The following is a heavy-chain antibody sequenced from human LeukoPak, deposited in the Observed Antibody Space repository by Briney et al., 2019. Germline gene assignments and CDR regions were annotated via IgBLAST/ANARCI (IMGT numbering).Heavy chain of an antibody. J-gene: IGHJ5*02. CDR3: ASSGSSRFRGWFDP. V-gene: IGHV4-30-2*01. Sequence: PSETLSLTCAVSGGSISSGGYSWSWLRQPPGKGLEWIGYIYHSGSTYYNPSLKSRVTISVDRSKNQFSLKLSSVTAADTAVYYCASSGSSRFRGWFDPWGQGTLVTVSS. CDR2: IYHSGST. CDR1: GGSISSGGYS. D-gene: IGHD6-13*01.